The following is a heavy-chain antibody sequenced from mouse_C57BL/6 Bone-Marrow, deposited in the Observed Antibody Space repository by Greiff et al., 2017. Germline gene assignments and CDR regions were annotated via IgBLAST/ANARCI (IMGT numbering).Heavy chain of an antibody. CDR1: GYTFTSYW. V-gene: IGHV1-7*01. CDR2: INPSSGYT. CDR3: ARSYSLYVDY. Sequence: QVQLQQSGAELAKPGASVKLSCKASGYTFTSYWMHWVKQRPGQGLEWIGYINPSSGYTKYNQKFKDKATLTAEKSSSTAYMQLSSLTYEDSAVYYCARSYSLYVDYWGQGTTLTVSS. J-gene: IGHJ2*01. D-gene: IGHD2-12*01.